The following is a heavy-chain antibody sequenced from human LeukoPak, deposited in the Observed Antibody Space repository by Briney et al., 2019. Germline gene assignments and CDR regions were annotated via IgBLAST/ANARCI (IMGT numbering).Heavy chain of an antibody. CDR2: ISFDGSDK. CDR1: GFTFGSYA. D-gene: IGHD3-16*01. CDR3: ARGVRLYQGGYYFDY. Sequence: SGGSLRLSCAASGFTFGSYAIHWVRQAPGKGLEWVAVISFDGSDKYYADSVKGRFTVSRDNSKNTLFLQMNSLRAEDTAVYYCARGVRLYQGGYYFDYWGQGTLVTVSS. J-gene: IGHJ4*02. V-gene: IGHV3-30*04.